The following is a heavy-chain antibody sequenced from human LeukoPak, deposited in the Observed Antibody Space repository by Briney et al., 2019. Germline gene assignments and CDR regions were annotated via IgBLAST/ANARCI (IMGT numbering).Heavy chain of an antibody. CDR2: INPNSGGT. D-gene: IGHD3-22*01. Sequence: ASVKVSCKASGYTFTGYYMHWVRQAPGQGLEWMGWINPNSGGTNYAQKFQGWVTMTRDTSISTAYMELSRLRSDDTAVYYCAREVYYDSSANVGAFDIXXQGTMVTVSS. V-gene: IGHV1-2*04. J-gene: IGHJ3*02. CDR3: AREVYYDSSANVGAFDI. CDR1: GYTFTGYY.